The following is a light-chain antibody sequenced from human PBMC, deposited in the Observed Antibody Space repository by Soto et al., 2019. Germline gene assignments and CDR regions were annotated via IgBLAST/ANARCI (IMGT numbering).Light chain of an antibody. Sequence: QSALTQPPSASGSPGQSVTISCTGTSSDVGGYNYVSWYQQHPGKAPKFLNFEVSRRPSGVPDRFSGSKSGNTASLTVSGLQADDXADYYCSSYAGSNNPVIFGGGTKVTVL. CDR2: EVS. V-gene: IGLV2-8*01. CDR3: SSYAGSNNPVI. CDR1: SSDVGGYNY. J-gene: IGLJ2*01.